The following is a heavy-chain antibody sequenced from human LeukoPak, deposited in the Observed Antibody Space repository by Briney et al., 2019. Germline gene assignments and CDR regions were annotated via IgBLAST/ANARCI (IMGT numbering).Heavy chain of an antibody. Sequence: GRSLGLSCTTSGFTFTNYGINWVRQAPGKGLEWVAAIWYDGSKTSYTDSVKGRFTVSRDIPKNTVYLQMNGLKAEDTAVYYCARDDCSTTPCYAYWGQGTLVTVSS. CDR2: IWYDGSKT. J-gene: IGHJ4*02. D-gene: IGHD2-2*01. V-gene: IGHV3-33*01. CDR1: GFTFTNYG. CDR3: ARDDCSTTPCYAY.